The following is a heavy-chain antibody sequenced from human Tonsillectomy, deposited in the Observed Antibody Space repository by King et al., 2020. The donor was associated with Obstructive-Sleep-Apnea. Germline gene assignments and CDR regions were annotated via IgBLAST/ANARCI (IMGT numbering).Heavy chain of an antibody. CDR2: MSPNSGNT. V-gene: IGHV1-8*01. D-gene: IGHD4-23*01. J-gene: IGHJ4*02. CDR3: SSTVVTLGAPDDY. Sequence: VQLVESGAEVKKPGASVKVSCRASGYTFTSYDINWVRQATGQGLEWVGRMSPNSGNTGSAQKVQGRVTMTRNTSISTAYMELSSLRSEDTAVYYCSSTVVTLGAPDDYWGQGTLVTVSS. CDR1: GYTFTSYD.